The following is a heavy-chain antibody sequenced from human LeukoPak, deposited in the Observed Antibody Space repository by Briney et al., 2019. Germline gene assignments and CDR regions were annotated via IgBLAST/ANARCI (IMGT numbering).Heavy chain of an antibody. V-gene: IGHV4-39*01. J-gene: IGHJ4*02. D-gene: IGHD2-15*01. CDR1: GRSISSSRNY. CDR3: ARTVVVAATPYHFDY. Sequence: PSETLSLTCTVTGRSISSSRNYWGWIRQPPGKGLEWIGSIYYSGSISYYNPSLKSRVTISADTSKNQLSLKLSSVTAADTAVYYCARTVVVAATPYHFDYWGQGTLVTVSS. CDR2: IYYSGSIS.